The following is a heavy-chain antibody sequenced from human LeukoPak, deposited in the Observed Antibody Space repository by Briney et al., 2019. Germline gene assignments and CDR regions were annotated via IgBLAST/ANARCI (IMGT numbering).Heavy chain of an antibody. D-gene: IGHD6-13*01. Sequence: GGSLRLSCAASGFTFSSYGMHWVRQAPGKGLEWVAVIWYDGSNKYYADSVKGRFTVSRDNSKNTLYLQMNSLRAEDTAVYYCARGSGAAGRYYYYGMDVWGQGTTVTVSS. CDR3: ARGSGAAGRYYYYGMDV. V-gene: IGHV3-33*01. J-gene: IGHJ6*02. CDR2: IWYDGSNK. CDR1: GFTFSSYG.